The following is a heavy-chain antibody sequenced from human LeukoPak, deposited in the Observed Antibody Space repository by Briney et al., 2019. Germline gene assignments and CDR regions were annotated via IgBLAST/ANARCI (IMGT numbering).Heavy chain of an antibody. V-gene: IGHV4-59*01. CDR3: ARLSGYSSGHYYSDY. D-gene: IGHD3-22*01. CDR2: IYYRGST. CDR1: GGSISSDY. J-gene: IGHJ4*02. Sequence: SETLSLTCTVSGGSISSDYWSWIRQPPGKGLEWIGYIYYRGSTNYNPSLKSRVTISVDMSKNQFSLKLSSVPAADTAVYYCARLSGYSSGHYYSDYWGQGTLVTVSS.